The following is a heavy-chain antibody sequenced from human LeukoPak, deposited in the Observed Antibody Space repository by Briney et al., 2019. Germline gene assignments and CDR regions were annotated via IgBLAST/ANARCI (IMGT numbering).Heavy chain of an antibody. CDR3: ARDKGFGELAGYMDV. V-gene: IGHV3-11*04. J-gene: IGHJ6*03. CDR2: ISSSGSTI. D-gene: IGHD3-10*01. Sequence: PGGSLRLSCAASGFTFSDYYMSWIRQAPGKGLEWVSYISSSGSTIYHADSVKGRFTISRDNAKNSLYLQMNSLRAEDTAVYYCARDKGFGELAGYMDVWGKGTTVTVSS. CDR1: GFTFSDYY.